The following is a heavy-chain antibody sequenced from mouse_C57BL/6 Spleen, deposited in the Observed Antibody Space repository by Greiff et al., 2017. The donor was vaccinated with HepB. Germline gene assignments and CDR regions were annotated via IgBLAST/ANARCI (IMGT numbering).Heavy chain of an antibody. Sequence: DVQLVESGPGLVKPSQSLSLTCSVTGYSITSGYYWNWIRQFPGNKLEWMGYVSYDGSNNYNPSLKNRNSITRDTSKNQSFLKLNSVTTEDTATYYGARDSSGSQAWFAYWGQGTLVTVSA. CDR2: VSYDGSN. D-gene: IGHD3-2*02. J-gene: IGHJ3*01. CDR3: ARDSSGSQAWFAY. CDR1: GYSITSGYY. V-gene: IGHV3-6*01.